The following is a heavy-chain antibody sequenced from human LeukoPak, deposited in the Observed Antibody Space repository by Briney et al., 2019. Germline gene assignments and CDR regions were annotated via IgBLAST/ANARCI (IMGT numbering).Heavy chain of an antibody. CDR3: AREYGTVTPRQFDS. D-gene: IGHD4-17*01. V-gene: IGHV3-21*01. CDR2: ISSSSSYI. Sequence: PGGSLRLSCAASGFTFSSYSMNWVRQAPGKGLDWVSSISSSSSYIYYADSVKGRFTISRDNAKNSLYLQMNSLRAEDTAVYYCAREYGTVTPRQFDSWGQGTLVTVSS. CDR1: GFTFSSYS. J-gene: IGHJ4*02.